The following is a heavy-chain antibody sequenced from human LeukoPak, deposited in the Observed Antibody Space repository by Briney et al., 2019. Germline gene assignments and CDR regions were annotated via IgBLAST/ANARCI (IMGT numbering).Heavy chain of an antibody. Sequence: GGSLRLSCAASGFTFDDYAMHWVRQAPGKGLEWVSGISWNSGSIGYADSVKGQFTISRDNAKNSLYLQMNSLRAEDTALYYCAKDIGSSWYWAFDIWGQGTMVTVSS. V-gene: IGHV3-9*01. J-gene: IGHJ3*02. CDR1: GFTFDDYA. CDR2: ISWNSGSI. CDR3: AKDIGSSWYWAFDI. D-gene: IGHD6-13*01.